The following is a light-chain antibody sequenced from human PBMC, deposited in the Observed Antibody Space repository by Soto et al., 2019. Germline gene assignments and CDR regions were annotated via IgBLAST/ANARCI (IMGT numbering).Light chain of an antibody. Sequence: QSALTPPRSVSGSPGQSVTISCTRTSSDVANYKYVSWYQQHPGKAPKLMIYDVNKRPSGVPYRFSGSKSGNTASLTISGLQAEDEADYYCCSYAGTYTRVFGTGTKVTVL. CDR1: SSDVANYKY. V-gene: IGLV2-11*01. CDR3: CSYAGTYTRV. J-gene: IGLJ1*01. CDR2: DVN.